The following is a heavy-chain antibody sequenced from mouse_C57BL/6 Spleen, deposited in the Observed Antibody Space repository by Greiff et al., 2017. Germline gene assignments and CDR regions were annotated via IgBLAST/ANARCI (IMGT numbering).Heavy chain of an antibody. D-gene: IGHD3-3*01. CDR2: IDPSDSYT. CDR3: ARGGRNFDY. CDR1: GYTFTSYW. J-gene: IGHJ2*01. Sequence: QVQLKQPGAELVRPGTSVKLSCKASGYTFTSYWMHWVKQRPGQGLEWIGVIDPSDSYTNYNQTFKGKATLTVDTSSSTAYMQLSSLTSEDSAVYYCARGGRNFDYWGQGTTLTVSS. V-gene: IGHV1-59*01.